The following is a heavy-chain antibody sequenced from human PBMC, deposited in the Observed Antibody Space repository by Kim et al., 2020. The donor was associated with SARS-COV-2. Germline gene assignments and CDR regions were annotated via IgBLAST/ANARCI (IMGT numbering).Heavy chain of an antibody. CDR3: ATAPYSSSWYVAGITGTTWAFDY. CDR2: FDPEDGET. Sequence: ASVKVSCQVSGYTLTELSMHWVRQAPGKGLEWMGGFDPEDGETIYAQKFQGRVTMTEDTSTDTAYMELSSLRSEDTAVYYCATAPYSSSWYVAGITGTTWAFDYWGQGTLVTVSS. V-gene: IGHV1-24*01. D-gene: IGHD1-20*01. CDR1: GYTLTELS. J-gene: IGHJ4*02.